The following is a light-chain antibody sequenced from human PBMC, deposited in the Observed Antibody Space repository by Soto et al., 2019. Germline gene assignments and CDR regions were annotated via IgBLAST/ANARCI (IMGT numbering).Light chain of an antibody. J-gene: IGKJ1*01. Sequence: AIQMTQSPSSLSASVGDRVTISCRASQGIRNDLAWYQQKPGRAPKLLIFAASNLQSGVPSRFSGSGSGTDFTLTISRLQPEDFATYYCLQLSNVSWTFGQGTKVEIK. CDR1: QGIRND. V-gene: IGKV1-6*01. CDR3: LQLSNVSWT. CDR2: AAS.